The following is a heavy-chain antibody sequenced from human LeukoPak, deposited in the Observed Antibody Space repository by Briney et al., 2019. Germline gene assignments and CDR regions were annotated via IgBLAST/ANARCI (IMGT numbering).Heavy chain of an antibody. D-gene: IGHD5-18*01. Sequence: SVKVSCKASGGTFSSYAISWVRQAPGQGLEWMGRIIPIFGMANYAQKFQGRVTITADKSTSTAYMELSSLRSEDTAVYYCARVPSARGYSYGWGPDYYGMDVWGQGTTVTVSS. CDR3: ARVPSARGYSYGWGPDYYGMDV. V-gene: IGHV1-69*04. CDR2: IIPIFGMA. J-gene: IGHJ6*02. CDR1: GGTFSSYA.